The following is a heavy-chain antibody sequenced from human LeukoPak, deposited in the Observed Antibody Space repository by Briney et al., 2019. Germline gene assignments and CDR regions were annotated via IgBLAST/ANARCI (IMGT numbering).Heavy chain of an antibody. J-gene: IGHJ4*02. V-gene: IGHV3-7*01. Sequence: GGSLRLSCAASGFTFNAFGMNWVRQAPGKGLEWLVNIKEDGSAKHYPDSVKGRFTISRDNAKNSLYLQMDSLRAEDTAIYYCARIRGGYWGQGTLVTVSS. CDR1: GFTFNAFG. CDR2: IKEDGSAK. CDR3: ARIRGGY. D-gene: IGHD3-10*01.